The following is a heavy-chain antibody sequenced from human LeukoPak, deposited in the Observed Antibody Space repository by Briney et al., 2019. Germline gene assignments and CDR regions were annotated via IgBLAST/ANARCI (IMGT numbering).Heavy chain of an antibody. Sequence: PGGSLRLSCAASGFTFSNYAMSWVRQAPGKGLEWVSSISDNGGGTYYADSVKGRFTISRDNSKNTLYLQMNSLRAEDTAVYYCARRGLSWFDPWGQGTLVTVSS. D-gene: IGHD2-8*01. CDR2: ISDNGGGT. V-gene: IGHV3-23*01. CDR3: ARRGLSWFDP. J-gene: IGHJ5*02. CDR1: GFTFSNYA.